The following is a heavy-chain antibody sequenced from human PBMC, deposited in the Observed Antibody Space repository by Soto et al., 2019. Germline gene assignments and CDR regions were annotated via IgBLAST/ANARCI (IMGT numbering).Heavy chain of an antibody. CDR2: ISAYNGNT. J-gene: IGHJ6*03. CDR3: ARVSSVGAAADIYYVCYMVV. Sequence: QVQLVQSGAEVKKPGASVKVSCKASGYTFTSYGISWVRQAPGQGLEWMGWISAYNGNTNYAQKFQGRVTMTTDTSPSSAKMELRSVRAADSAPCSCARVSSVGAAADIYYVCYMVVWVKGTTVTVSS. CDR1: GYTFTSYG. V-gene: IGHV1-18*01. D-gene: IGHD6-25*01.